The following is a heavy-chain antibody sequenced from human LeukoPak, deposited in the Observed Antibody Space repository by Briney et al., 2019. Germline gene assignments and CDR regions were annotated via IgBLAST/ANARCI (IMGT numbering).Heavy chain of an antibody. CDR3: ARASVLLSADY. J-gene: IGHJ4*02. D-gene: IGHD3-16*01. CDR1: GGSISSYY. V-gene: IGHV4-59*01. CDR2: IYYSGST. Sequence: PSETLSLTCTVSGGSISSYYWSWLRQPPGKGLEWIGYIYYSGSTNYNPSLKSRVTISVDTSKNQFSLKLGSVTAADTAVYYCARASVLLSADYWGQGTLVTVSS.